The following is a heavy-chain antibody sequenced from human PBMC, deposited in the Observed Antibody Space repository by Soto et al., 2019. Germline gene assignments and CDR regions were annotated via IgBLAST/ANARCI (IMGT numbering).Heavy chain of an antibody. CDR2: INAGNGNT. V-gene: IGHV1-3*01. CDR1: GYTFTSYA. Sequence: ASVKVSCKASGYTFTSYAMHWVRQAPGQWLEWMGWINAGNGNTKYSQKFQGRVTITRDTSASTAYMELSSLRSEDTAIYYCTRRYNWNDNYFDPWGPGALVTVSS. J-gene: IGHJ5*02. CDR3: TRRYNWNDNYFDP. D-gene: IGHD1-20*01.